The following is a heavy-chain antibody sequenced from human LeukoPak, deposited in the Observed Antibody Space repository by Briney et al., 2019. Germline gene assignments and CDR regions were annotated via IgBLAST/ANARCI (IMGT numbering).Heavy chain of an antibody. J-gene: IGHJ4*02. CDR3: AKDWYSFTVVTPFSH. D-gene: IGHD4-23*01. V-gene: IGHV3-30*18. CDR2: ISNDGNKK. CDR1: GFTFSNYG. Sequence: PGGSRRPSWAAPGFTFSNYGMHWVRQAPGKGLGWVAGISNDGNKKYYADSVKGRFIISRDNSKNTLYLQMNSLRAEDTAVYYCAKDWYSFTVVTPFSHWGQGTLVTVSS.